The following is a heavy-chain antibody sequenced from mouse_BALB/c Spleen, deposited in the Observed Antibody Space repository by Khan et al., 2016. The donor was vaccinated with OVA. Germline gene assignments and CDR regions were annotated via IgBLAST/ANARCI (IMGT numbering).Heavy chain of an antibody. D-gene: IGHD2-14*01. J-gene: IGHJ1*01. V-gene: IGHV9-4*02. Sequence: QIQLVQSGPELKKPGETVRISCKASGYTFTTAGMQWVQKMPGKGLKWIGWINTHSGVPKYVEDFKGRFAFSLETSASSAYLQISNLKDEDTATYFCARSYRYYWHFEVWGAGTTVTVSS. CDR1: GYTFTTAG. CDR3: ARSYRYYWHFEV. CDR2: INTHSGVP.